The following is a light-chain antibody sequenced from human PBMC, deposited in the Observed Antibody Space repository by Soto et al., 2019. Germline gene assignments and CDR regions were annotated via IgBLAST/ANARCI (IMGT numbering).Light chain of an antibody. CDR3: QQSYSTPEA. J-gene: IGKJ1*01. V-gene: IGKV1-5*01. Sequence: DIQLTQSPSTLSASVGDRVTITCRASHNIERWMAWYQQKPGKAPSLLIFEASTLHSGVPSRVSGSGSGTDFTLTISSLQPDDFATYDCQQSYSTPEAFGQGTKVDIK. CDR1: HNIERW. CDR2: EAS.